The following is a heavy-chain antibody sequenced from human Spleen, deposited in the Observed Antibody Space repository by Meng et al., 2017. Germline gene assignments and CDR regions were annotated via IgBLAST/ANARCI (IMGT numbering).Heavy chain of an antibody. V-gene: IGHV4-34*01. Sequence: QVQLQQWGAGLWKPSETLSLTCAVYGGSFSGYDWSWIRQPPGKGLEWIGEINHSGSTKKPSLKSRVSISVDTSKNQFSLKLSSVTAADTAVYYCLRGSGGSVWGQGTLVTVSS. D-gene: IGHD3-10*01. CDR1: GGSFSGYD. CDR3: LRGSGGSV. J-gene: IGHJ4*02. CDR2: INHSGST.